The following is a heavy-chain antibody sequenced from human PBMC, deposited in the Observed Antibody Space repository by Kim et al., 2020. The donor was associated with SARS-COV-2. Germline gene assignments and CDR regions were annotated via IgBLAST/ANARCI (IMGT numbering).Heavy chain of an antibody. Sequence: SETLSLTCTVSGGSITGGDHYWSWIRQTPGKGLEWIGYLNHMGNTYYSPTLSSRLSITADTSKNLFSLNLSSVTAADTAVYYCARELGQRYKYGYRPFDYWGLGTLVTVSS. J-gene: IGHJ4*02. CDR3: ARELGQRYKYGYRPFDY. CDR2: LNHMGNT. V-gene: IGHV4-30-4*01. CDR1: GGSITGGDHY. D-gene: IGHD5-18*01.